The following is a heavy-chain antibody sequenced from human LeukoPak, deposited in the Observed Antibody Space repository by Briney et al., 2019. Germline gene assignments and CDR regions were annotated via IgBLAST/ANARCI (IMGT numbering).Heavy chain of an antibody. CDR3: ARVHTSGLIY. Sequence: ASVKVSSKASGYSFTVYSMHWVRQAPGQGLEWMGWINPNSGVTNYAQQFQGRVTMTRDTSITTAYMELSGLRSDDTAVYYCARVHTSGLIYWGQGTLVTVSS. CDR1: GYSFTVYS. J-gene: IGHJ4*02. CDR2: INPNSGVT. D-gene: IGHD6-19*01. V-gene: IGHV1-2*02.